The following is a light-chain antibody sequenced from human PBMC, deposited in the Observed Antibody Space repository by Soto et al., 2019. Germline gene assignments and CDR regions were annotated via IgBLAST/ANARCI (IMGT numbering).Light chain of an antibody. V-gene: IGKV1-13*02. CDR3: QQLETYPLT. J-gene: IGKJ5*01. CDR2: DVF. CDR1: QGISSA. Sequence: AIQVTQSPSSLSASVGDTVTITCRASQGISSAFAWYQQKPGKVPRLLIYDVFNLQSGVPSRFSGSGSGTDFTLTISRLQPEDFATYYCQQLETYPLTFGQGPRLEVK.